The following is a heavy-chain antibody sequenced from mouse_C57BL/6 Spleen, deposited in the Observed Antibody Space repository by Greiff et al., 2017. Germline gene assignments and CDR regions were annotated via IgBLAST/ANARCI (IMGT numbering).Heavy chain of an antibody. CDR2: IDPETGGT. CDR1: GYTFTDYE. Sequence: QVQLQQSGAELVRPGASVTLSCKASGYTFTDYEMHWVKQTPVHGLEWIGAIDPETGGTAYNQKFKGKAILTADKSSSTAYMELRSLTSEDSAGYYCTRACYGEAAYWGQGTLVTVSA. J-gene: IGHJ3*01. V-gene: IGHV1-15*01. D-gene: IGHD1-1*01. CDR3: TRACYGEAAY.